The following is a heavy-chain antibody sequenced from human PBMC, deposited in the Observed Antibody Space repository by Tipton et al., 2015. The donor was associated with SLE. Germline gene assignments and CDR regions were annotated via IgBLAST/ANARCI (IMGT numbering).Heavy chain of an antibody. CDR1: GGSISSSTYY. D-gene: IGHD3-9*01. J-gene: IGHJ6*03. Sequence: TLSLTCTVSGGSISSSTYYWGWIRQPPGKGLEWIGEINHSGSTNYNPSLKSRVTISVDTSKNQFSLKLSSVTAADTAVYYCARGGILTGYYPNMDVWGKGTTVTVSS. CDR3: ARGGILTGYYPNMDV. CDR2: INHSGST. V-gene: IGHV4-39*07.